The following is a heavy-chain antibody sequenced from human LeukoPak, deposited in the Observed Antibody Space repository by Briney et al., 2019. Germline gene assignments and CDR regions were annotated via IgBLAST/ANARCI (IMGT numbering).Heavy chain of an antibody. CDR1: GGTFSSYA. D-gene: IGHD1-26*01. CDR3: AREGDSGSVFDY. CDR2: ISAYNGNT. Sequence: ASVKVSCKASGGTFSSYAISWVRQAPGQGLEWMGWISAYNGNTNYAQKLQGRVTMTTDTSTSTAYMELRSLRSDDTAVYYCAREGDSGSVFDYWGQGTLVTVSS. V-gene: IGHV1-18*01. J-gene: IGHJ4*02.